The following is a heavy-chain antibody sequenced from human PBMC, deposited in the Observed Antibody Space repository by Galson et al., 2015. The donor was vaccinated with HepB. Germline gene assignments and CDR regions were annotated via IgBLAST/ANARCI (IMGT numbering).Heavy chain of an antibody. V-gene: IGHV3-15*01. Sequence: SLRLSCAASGFTFSNAWMSWVRQAPGKGLEWVGRIKSKTDGGTTDYAALVKGRFTISRDDSKNTLYLQMNSLKTEDTAVYYCTGPGGYSGYAFYYYYYYYMDVWGKGTTVTVSS. CDR1: GFTFSNAW. J-gene: IGHJ6*03. CDR2: IKSKTDGGTT. D-gene: IGHD5-12*01. CDR3: TGPGGYSGYAFYYYYYYYMDV.